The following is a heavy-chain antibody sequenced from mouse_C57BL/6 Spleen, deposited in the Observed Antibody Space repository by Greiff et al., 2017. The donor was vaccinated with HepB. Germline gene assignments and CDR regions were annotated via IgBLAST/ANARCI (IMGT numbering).Heavy chain of an antibody. D-gene: IGHD2-4*01. CDR2: IDPEDGDT. CDR1: GFNIKDYY. V-gene: IGHV14-1*01. CDR3: TRGFYDYEGSSYAMDY. J-gene: IGHJ4*01. Sequence: EVKLQESGAELVRPGASVKLSCTASGFNIKDYYMHWVKQRPEQGLEWIGRIDPEDGDTEYAPKFQGKATMTADTSSNTAYLQLSSLTSEDTAVYYCTRGFYDYEGSSYAMDYWGQGTSVTVSS.